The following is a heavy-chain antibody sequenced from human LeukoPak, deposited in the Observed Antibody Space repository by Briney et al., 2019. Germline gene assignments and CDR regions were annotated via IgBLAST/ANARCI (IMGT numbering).Heavy chain of an antibody. Sequence: NPSETLSLTCVVSGGSISTTNYHWRWIRQPPGKGLECIGSISSSGSIHYNPSLRSRVTVSEDTSENQLSLKLTSVTAADTAVYYCARHFDNYDLPRYSDLWGRGTLVTVSS. CDR1: GGSISTTNYH. CDR2: ISSSGSI. D-gene: IGHD3-16*01. V-gene: IGHV4-39*01. J-gene: IGHJ2*01. CDR3: ARHFDNYDLPRYSDL.